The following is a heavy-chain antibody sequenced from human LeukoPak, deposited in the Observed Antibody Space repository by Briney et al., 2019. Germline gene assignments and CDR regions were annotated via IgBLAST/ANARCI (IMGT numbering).Heavy chain of an antibody. J-gene: IGHJ4*02. CDR2: IYSGGST. CDR1: GFTFSSYG. Sequence: GGSLRLSCAASGFTFSSYGMYWVRQAPGKGLEWVSVIYSGGSTYYADSVKGRFTISRDNSKNTLYLQMNSLRAEDTAVYYCARSEMATILGFDYWGQGTLVTVSS. CDR3: ARSEMATILGFDY. V-gene: IGHV3-NL1*01. D-gene: IGHD5-24*01.